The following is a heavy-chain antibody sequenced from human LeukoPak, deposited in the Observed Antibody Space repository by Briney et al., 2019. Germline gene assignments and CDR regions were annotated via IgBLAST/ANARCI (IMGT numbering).Heavy chain of an antibody. J-gene: IGHJ4*02. CDR1: GGSISSYY. CDR2: IYYSGST. CDR3: ERVYCSGGSCYLDY. Sequence: PETLSLTCTVSGGSISSYYWSWVRQPPGKGLEWIGYIYYSGSTNYNPSLKSRVTIPVDTSKNQFSLKLSSVTAADTAVYYCERVYCSGGSCYLDYWGQGTLVTVSS. D-gene: IGHD2-15*01. V-gene: IGHV4-59*01.